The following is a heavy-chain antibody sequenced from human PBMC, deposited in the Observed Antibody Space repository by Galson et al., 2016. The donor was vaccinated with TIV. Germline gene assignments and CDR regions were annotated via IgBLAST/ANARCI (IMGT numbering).Heavy chain of an antibody. CDR3: ARDRVGGLDV. D-gene: IGHD3-16*01. Sequence: LRLSCAASGFTFSTYWMSWVRQAPGEGLQWVANIKQDGSEKNYVDSVKGRFIISRDNAKNSLYLQMNSLRAEDTAMYYCARDRVGGLDVWGQGTTVTVSS. J-gene: IGHJ6*02. CDR1: GFTFSTYW. V-gene: IGHV3-7*03. CDR2: IKQDGSEK.